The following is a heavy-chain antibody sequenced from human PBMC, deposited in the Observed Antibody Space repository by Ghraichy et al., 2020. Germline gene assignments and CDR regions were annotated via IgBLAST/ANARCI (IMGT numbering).Heavy chain of an antibody. V-gene: IGHV3-53*01. J-gene: IGHJ5*01. D-gene: IGHD6-19*01. CDR3: ARDIYSSGWFDY. Sequence: ETLSLTCAASGFTVSSNYMSWVRQAPGKGLEWVSVIYSGGSTYYADSVKGRFTISRDNSKNTLYLQMNSLRAEDTAVYYCARDIYSSGWFDYWGQGTLVTVSS. CDR1: GFTVSSNY. CDR2: IYSGGST.